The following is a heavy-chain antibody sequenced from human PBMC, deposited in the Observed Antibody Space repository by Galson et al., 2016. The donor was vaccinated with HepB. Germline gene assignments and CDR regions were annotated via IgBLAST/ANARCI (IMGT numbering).Heavy chain of an antibody. Sequence: SLRLSCAASGFTYSSYAMSWVRQAPGKGLEWVSAISGSGGSTYYADSVKGRFTISRDNAKNSLYLQMNSLRAEDTAVYYCATPDEGSGRIFDPWGQGTLVTVSS. V-gene: IGHV3-23*01. CDR2: ISGSGGST. CDR1: GFTYSSYA. D-gene: IGHD2-15*01. J-gene: IGHJ5*02. CDR3: ATPDEGSGRIFDP.